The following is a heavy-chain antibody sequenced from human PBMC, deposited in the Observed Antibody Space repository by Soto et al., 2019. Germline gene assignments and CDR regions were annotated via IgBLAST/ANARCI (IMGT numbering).Heavy chain of an antibody. Sequence: AGGSLRLSCAASGFTFSSYGMHWVRQAPGKGLEWVAVIWYDGSNKYYADSVKGRFTISRDNSKNTLYLQMNSLRAEDTAVYYCARDRVAAAGTGTFDYWGQGTLVTVSS. CDR3: ARDRVAAAGTGTFDY. CDR2: IWYDGSNK. D-gene: IGHD6-13*01. J-gene: IGHJ4*02. V-gene: IGHV3-33*01. CDR1: GFTFSSYG.